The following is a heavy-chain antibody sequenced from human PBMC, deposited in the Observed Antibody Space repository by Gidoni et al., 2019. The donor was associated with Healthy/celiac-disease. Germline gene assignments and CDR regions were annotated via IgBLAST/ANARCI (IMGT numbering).Heavy chain of an antibody. D-gene: IGHD2-2*02. CDR1: GFTFSNSW. V-gene: IGHV3-15*07. CDR2: IKSKTDGGTT. Sequence: EVQLVESGGGLVKPGGSLRLSCAASGFTFSNSWMTWVRQAPGKGLEWVGRIKSKTDGGTTDYAAPVKGRFTISRDDSKNTLYLQMNSLKTEDTAVYYCTTLFGLGYCSSTSCYTDYWGQGTLVTVSS. J-gene: IGHJ4*02. CDR3: TTLFGLGYCSSTSCYTDY.